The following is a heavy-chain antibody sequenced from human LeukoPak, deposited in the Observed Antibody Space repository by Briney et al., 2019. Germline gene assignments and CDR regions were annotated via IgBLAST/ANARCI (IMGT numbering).Heavy chain of an antibody. CDR2: VYYSGST. J-gene: IGHJ6*03. Sequence: PSETLSLTCTVSGGSISSGDYYWSWIRQSPGKGLEWIGYVYYSGSTYYNPSLKSRVTISVDPSKNRFSLKLTSVTAADTAVYYCARRLHYYYMDVWGKGTTVTVSS. CDR1: GGSISSGDYY. V-gene: IGHV4-30-4*08. CDR3: ARRLHYYYMDV.